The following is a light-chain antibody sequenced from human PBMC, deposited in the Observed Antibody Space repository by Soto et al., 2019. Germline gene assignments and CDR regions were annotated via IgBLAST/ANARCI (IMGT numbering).Light chain of an antibody. CDR2: GAS. CDR1: QSVSSSY. V-gene: IGKV3-20*01. Sequence: EIVLTQSPGTLSLSPGERATLSCRASQSVSSSYLAWYQQKPGQARRLLIYGASSRATGIPDRFSGSGSETDFTLTISRLEPEDFAVYYCQQYGSSPYTFGQGTKLEIK. CDR3: QQYGSSPYT. J-gene: IGKJ2*01.